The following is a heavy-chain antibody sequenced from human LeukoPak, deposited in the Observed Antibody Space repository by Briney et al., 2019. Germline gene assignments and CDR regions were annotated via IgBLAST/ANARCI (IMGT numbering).Heavy chain of an antibody. V-gene: IGHV4-38-2*01. CDR3: ARLICFRIQLWSLDY. CDR2: IYHSGST. Sequence: PSETLSLTCAVSGYSISSGYYWGWIRQPPGKGLEWIGSIYHSGSTYYNPSLKSRVTISVDTSKNQFSLKLSSVTAADTAVYYCARLICFRIQLWSLDYWGQGTVVTVSS. J-gene: IGHJ4*02. D-gene: IGHD5-18*01. CDR1: GYSISSGYY.